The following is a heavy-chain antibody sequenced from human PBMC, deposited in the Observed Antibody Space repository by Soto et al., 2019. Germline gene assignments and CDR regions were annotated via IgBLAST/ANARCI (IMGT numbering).Heavy chain of an antibody. V-gene: IGHV4-34*08. J-gene: IGHJ5*02. CDR3: TTHKYHSGGPSAS. D-gene: IGHD2-15*01. CDR1: GGTFRDYY. Sequence: PSQTQPLTYAVYGGTFRDYYCNWIRQPPGKGLEWIGEINHSGSTNYNPSLESRVTISVDTSKNQFSLKLSSVTAADTAVYYWTTHKYHSGGPSASWGQGTLV. CDR2: INHSGST.